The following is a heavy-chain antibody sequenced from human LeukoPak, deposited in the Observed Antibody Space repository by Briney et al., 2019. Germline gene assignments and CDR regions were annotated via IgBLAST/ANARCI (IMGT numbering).Heavy chain of an antibody. CDR1: GFTFSSYW. D-gene: IGHD2-15*01. J-gene: IGHJ4*02. V-gene: IGHV3-74*01. Sequence: GGSLRLSCAASGFTFSSYWMHWVRPAPGKGLVWVSRIHSDGSSTSYADSVKGRFTISRDNAKNTLYLQMNSLRAEDTAVYYCAGYYCSSGTCRKYLDYWGQGTLVTVSS. CDR3: AGYYCSSGTCRKYLDY. CDR2: IHSDGSST.